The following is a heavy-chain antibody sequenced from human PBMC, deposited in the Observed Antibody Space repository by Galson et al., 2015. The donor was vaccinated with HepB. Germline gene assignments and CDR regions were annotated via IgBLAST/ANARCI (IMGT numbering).Heavy chain of an antibody. J-gene: IGHJ4*02. CDR3: AKQSRGYSSGWSSVGPIDY. D-gene: IGHD6-19*01. CDR2: IRGTGGST. CDR1: GFTFSKYA. V-gene: IGHV3-23*01. Sequence: SLRLSCAASGFTFSKYAMSWVRQVPGKGLEWVSAIRGTGGSTYYADSVKGRFTISRDNPKNTLYLQMNSLRAEDTAVYYCAKQSRGYSSGWSSVGPIDYWGQGTLVTVSS.